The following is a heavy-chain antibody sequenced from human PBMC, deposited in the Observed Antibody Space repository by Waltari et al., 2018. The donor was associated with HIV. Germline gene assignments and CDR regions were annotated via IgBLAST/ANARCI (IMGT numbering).Heavy chain of an antibody. D-gene: IGHD1-1*01. V-gene: IGHV3-30*03. Sequence: QVQLVESGGGVVQPGRSLRLFCAAPGFHFRNYVMHWVRQAPGKGLEWVAVISFDGINQYYADSVGGRFTISRDNSKKKVFLQMNSLRLDDSALYYCATGQQVWETWSQLDYWGQGTLVIVSS. J-gene: IGHJ4*02. CDR2: ISFDGINQ. CDR1: GFHFRNYV. CDR3: ATGQQVWETWSQLDY.